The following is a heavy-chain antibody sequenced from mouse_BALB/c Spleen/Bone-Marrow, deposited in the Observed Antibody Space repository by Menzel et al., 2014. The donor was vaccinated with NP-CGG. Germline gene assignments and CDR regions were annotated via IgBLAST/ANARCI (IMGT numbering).Heavy chain of an antibody. CDR1: GYTFTSYW. D-gene: IGHD2-3*01. Sequence: LQQSGSELVRPGASVKLSCKASGYTFTSYWMHWVKQRTGQGLEWIGNIYPGSGSTNYDEKFKSKATLTVDTSSITAYMQLSSLTSEDSAVYYCTLRWSYYAMDYWGQGTSVTVSS. CDR3: TLRWSYYAMDY. V-gene: IGHV1S22*01. CDR2: IYPGSGST. J-gene: IGHJ4*01.